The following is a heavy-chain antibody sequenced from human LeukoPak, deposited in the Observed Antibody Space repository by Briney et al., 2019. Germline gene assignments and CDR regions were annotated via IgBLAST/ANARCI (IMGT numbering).Heavy chain of an antibody. CDR3: TTDKGNWNYD. CDR1: GFTFSSYG. CDR2: ISPSGGGT. V-gene: IGHV3-23*01. J-gene: IGHJ4*02. Sequence: GGSLRLSCAASGFTFSSYGMNWVRQAPGKGLEWVSGISPSGGGTYYADSVKGRFTISRDDSKNTLYLQMNSLKTEDTAVYYCTTDKGNWNYDWGQGTLVTASS. D-gene: IGHD1-7*01.